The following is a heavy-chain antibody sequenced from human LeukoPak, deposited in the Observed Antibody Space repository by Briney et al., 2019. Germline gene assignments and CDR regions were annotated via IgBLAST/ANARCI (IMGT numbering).Heavy chain of an antibody. CDR3: ARCPRGYYTPLDVDY. D-gene: IGHD3-3*01. CDR1: GFTFSSYA. CDR2: ISYDGSNK. V-gene: IGHV3-30-3*01. Sequence: GGSLRLSCAASGFTFSSYAMHWVRQAPGKGLEWVAVISYDGSNKYYADSVKGRFTISRDNSKNTLYLQMNSLRAEDTAVYYCARCPRGYYTPLDVDYWGQGTLVTVSS. J-gene: IGHJ4*02.